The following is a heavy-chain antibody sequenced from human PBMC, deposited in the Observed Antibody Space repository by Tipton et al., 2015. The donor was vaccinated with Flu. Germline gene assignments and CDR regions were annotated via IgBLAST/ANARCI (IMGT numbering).Heavy chain of an antibody. J-gene: IGHJ4*02. V-gene: IGHV4-38-2*02. Sequence: GLVKPSETLSLTCTVSGSSLGSTYYWGWIRQPPGKGLEWIGSIYHDGTTYYSPSLKRRVTISIDTSENQFSLKLTSVTAADTALYYCARLVYRGYYSVGYHFDSWGQGTLVTVSS. CDR3: ARLVYRGYYSVGYHFDS. D-gene: IGHD3-22*01. CDR1: GSSLGSTYY. CDR2: IYHDGTT.